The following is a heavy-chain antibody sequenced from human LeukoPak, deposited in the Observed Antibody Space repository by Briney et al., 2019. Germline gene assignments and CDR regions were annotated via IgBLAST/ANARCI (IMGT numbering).Heavy chain of an antibody. CDR2: ISGRGGST. D-gene: IGHD4-23*01. J-gene: IGHJ4*02. CDR3: ARYGGNLDFDY. CDR1: GFTFSSYA. V-gene: IGHV3-23*01. Sequence: SGGSLRLSSAASGFTFSSYAMNWVREAPGEGLGWVSVISGRGGSTYYGDSVKGRFTISRDNSKNTLYLQMNSLRAEDTAVYYCARYGGNLDFDYWGQGTLVTVSS.